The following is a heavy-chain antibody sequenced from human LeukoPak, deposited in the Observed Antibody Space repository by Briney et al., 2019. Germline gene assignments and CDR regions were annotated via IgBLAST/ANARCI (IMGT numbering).Heavy chain of an antibody. CDR2: IYYSGNT. CDR3: ARDLRGDYGAFDI. V-gene: IGHV4-59*12. CDR1: GASISNYY. Sequence: PSETLSLTCTVSGASISNYYWSWIRQPPGKGLEWIAYIYYSGNTNYNPSLKSRVTISVDTSKNQFSLNLSSVTAADTAVYYCARDLRGDYGAFDIWGQGTMVTVSS. J-gene: IGHJ3*02. D-gene: IGHD4-17*01.